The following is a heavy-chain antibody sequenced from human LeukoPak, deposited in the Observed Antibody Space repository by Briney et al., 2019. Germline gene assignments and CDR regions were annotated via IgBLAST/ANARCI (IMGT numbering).Heavy chain of an antibody. CDR2: IIPILGIA. Sequence: ASVKVSCKASGYTFTGYYMHWVRQAPGQGLEWMGRIIPILGIANYAQKFQGRVTITADKSTSTAYMELSSLRSEDTAVYYCARDEWARGATVSYYYYGMDVWGQGTTVTVSS. CDR1: GYTFTGYY. J-gene: IGHJ6*02. D-gene: IGHD1-26*01. CDR3: ARDEWARGATVSYYYYGMDV. V-gene: IGHV1-69*04.